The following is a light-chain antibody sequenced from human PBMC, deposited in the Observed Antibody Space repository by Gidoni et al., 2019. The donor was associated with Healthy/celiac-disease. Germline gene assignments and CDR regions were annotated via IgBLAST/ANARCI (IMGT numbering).Light chain of an antibody. V-gene: IGKV1-39*01. CDR3: QQSYSTPYT. CDR2: AAS. J-gene: IGKJ2*01. CDR1: QSISSY. Sequence: DIQMTQSPSSLSASVGDRVTITCRASQSISSYLNWYQQKPGKDPKLLIYAASSLQSGVPSRFSGSGSGTDFTLRISRLQPEDFATYNCQQSYSTPYTFGQGTKLEIK.